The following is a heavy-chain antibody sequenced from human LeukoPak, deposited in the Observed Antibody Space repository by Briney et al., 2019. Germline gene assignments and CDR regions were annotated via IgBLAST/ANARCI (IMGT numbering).Heavy chain of an antibody. CDR1: GFTFSSYA. CDR2: ISGSGGST. D-gene: IGHD3-10*01. Sequence: GGSLRLSCAASGFTFSSYAMSWVRQAPGKGLEWVSAISGSGGSTYYADSVKGRFTISRDNAKNSLYLQMNSLRAEDTAVYYCARDDPVRGVPLDYWGQGTLVTVSS. V-gene: IGHV3-23*01. CDR3: ARDDPVRGVPLDY. J-gene: IGHJ4*02.